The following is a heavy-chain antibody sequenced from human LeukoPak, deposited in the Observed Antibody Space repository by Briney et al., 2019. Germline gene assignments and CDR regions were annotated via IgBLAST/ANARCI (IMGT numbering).Heavy chain of an antibody. CDR1: GFTFSSYA. D-gene: IGHD3-22*01. V-gene: IGHV3-23*01. CDR2: ISGSGGST. Sequence: QPGGSLRLSCTPSGFTFSSYAMSWVRQAPGKGLEWVSTISGSGGSTYYPDSVKGRFIISRDDSKNMLFLRMNSLRAEDTAIYYCAKVRAPDSSGFYCYYDYWGQGTLVSVSS. CDR3: AKVRAPDSSGFYCYYDY. J-gene: IGHJ4*03.